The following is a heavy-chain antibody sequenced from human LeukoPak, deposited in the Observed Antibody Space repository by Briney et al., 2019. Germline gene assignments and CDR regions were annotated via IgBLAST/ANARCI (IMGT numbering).Heavy chain of an antibody. Sequence: SETLSLTCAVYGGSFSDYYWTWIRQPPGKGLEWIGEINHSGSTNYNPSLKSRVAISVDTSKNQFSLKLSSVTAADTAVYYCARRPSAGYASSWSYWYFDLWGRGTLVTVSS. V-gene: IGHV4-34*01. CDR3: ARRPSAGYASSWSYWYFDL. CDR1: GGSFSDYY. CDR2: INHSGST. D-gene: IGHD6-13*01. J-gene: IGHJ2*01.